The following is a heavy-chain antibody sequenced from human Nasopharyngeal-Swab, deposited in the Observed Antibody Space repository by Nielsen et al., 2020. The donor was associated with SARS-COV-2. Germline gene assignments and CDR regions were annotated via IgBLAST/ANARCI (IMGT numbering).Heavy chain of an antibody. CDR3: ARAGRVGDAYTGLDV. V-gene: IGHV4-34*01. CDR2: IHHNERT. Sequence: SETLSLTCSVSGGSLNGFYWNWIRQAPGKGLEWIGEIHHNERTNYNPSLKSRVTMSVDTSTNQVSLKLNSLTATDTAVYYCARAGRVGDAYTGLDVWGQGTTVTVSS. CDR1: GGSLNGFY. J-gene: IGHJ6*02. D-gene: IGHD5-24*01.